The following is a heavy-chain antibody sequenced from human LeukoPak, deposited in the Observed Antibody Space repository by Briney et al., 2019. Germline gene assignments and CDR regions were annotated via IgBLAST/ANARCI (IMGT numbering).Heavy chain of an antibody. V-gene: IGHV4-38-2*02. CDR2: IYHSGST. J-gene: IGHJ5*02. Sequence: SETLSLTCTVSGYSISSGYYWGWIRQPPGKGLEWIESIYHSGSTSHNPSLKSRVTISVDTSENQFSLKLSSVTAADTAVYYCAREDACSSTSCYTNNWFDPWGQGILVTVSS. CDR1: GYSISSGYY. D-gene: IGHD2-2*01. CDR3: AREDACSSTSCYTNNWFDP.